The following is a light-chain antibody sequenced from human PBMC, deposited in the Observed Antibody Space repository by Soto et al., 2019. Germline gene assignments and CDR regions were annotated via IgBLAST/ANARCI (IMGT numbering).Light chain of an antibody. J-gene: IGLJ2*01. CDR3: SSYTTGSTVV. CDR2: YVN. V-gene: IGLV2-14*01. CDR1: SSDVGAYNY. Sequence: QSGLTQPASVSGSPGQSITISCTGTSSDVGAYNYVSWYQQHPGKAPKLIIYYVNNRPSGVSNRFSGSKSANTASLTISGLQAEDDADYYCSSYTTGSTVVFGGGTKLTVL.